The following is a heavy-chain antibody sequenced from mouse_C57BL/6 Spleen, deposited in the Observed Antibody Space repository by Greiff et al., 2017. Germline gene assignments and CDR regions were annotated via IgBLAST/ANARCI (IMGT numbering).Heavy chain of an antibody. CDR2: ISDGGSYT. Sequence: EVQLVESGGGLVKPGGSLKLSCAASGFTFSSYAMSWVRQTPEKRLEWVATISDGGSYTYYPDNVKGRFTISRDNAKNNLYLQMSHLKSEDTAMDYCARGDGYGGAMDYWGQGTSVTVSS. CDR1: GFTFSSYA. V-gene: IGHV5-4*01. D-gene: IGHD2-10*02. CDR3: ARGDGYGGAMDY. J-gene: IGHJ4*01.